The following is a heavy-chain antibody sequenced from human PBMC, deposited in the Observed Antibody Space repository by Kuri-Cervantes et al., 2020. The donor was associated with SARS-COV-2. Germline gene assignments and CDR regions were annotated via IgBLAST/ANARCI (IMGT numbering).Heavy chain of an antibody. CDR3: ARPLHCTNGVCSYYYYYGMDV. CDR2: IIPIFGTA. Sequence: SVKVSCKASGGTFSSYAISWVRQAPGQGLEWMGGIIPIFGTANYAQKFQGRVTITADESTSTAYRELSSLRSEDTAVYYCARPLHCTNGVCSYYYYYGMDVWGQGTTVTVSS. D-gene: IGHD2-8*01. CDR1: GGTFSSYA. J-gene: IGHJ6*02. V-gene: IGHV1-69*13.